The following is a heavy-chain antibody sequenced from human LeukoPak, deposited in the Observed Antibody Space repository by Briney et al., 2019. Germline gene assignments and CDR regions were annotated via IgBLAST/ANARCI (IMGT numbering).Heavy chain of an antibody. CDR2: IDPNSGGT. D-gene: IGHD3-3*01. Sequence: ASVKVSCKTSGYTFTGYYMHWVRQDPGQGLEWMEWIDPNSGGTNYAQKFQGRVTMTRDTSISTAYMELSRLRSDDTAVYYCARGYYDFWSGYYAKGDWFDPWGQGTLVTVSS. J-gene: IGHJ5*02. CDR1: GYTFTGYY. CDR3: ARGYYDFWSGYYAKGDWFDP. V-gene: IGHV1-2*02.